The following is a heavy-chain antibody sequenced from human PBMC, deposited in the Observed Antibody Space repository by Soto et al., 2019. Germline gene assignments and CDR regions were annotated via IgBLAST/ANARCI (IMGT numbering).Heavy chain of an antibody. CDR3: AKQRADFGSGSDTFYFDY. CDR2: LTGSGGTT. V-gene: IGHV3-23*01. CDR1: GVTFTTYA. D-gene: IGHD3-10*01. Sequence: SLRLSCIASGVTFTTYAMSWVRQAPGKGLEWVSGLTGSGGTTFYADSVKGRFTISRDNSNNTLYLEMNSLRAEDTAIYYCAKQRADFGSGSDTFYFDYWGPGTLVTVSS. J-gene: IGHJ4*02.